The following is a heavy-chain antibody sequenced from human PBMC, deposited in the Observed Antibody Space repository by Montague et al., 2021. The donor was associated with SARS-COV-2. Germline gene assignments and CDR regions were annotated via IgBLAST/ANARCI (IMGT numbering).Heavy chain of an antibody. J-gene: IGHJ6*02. CDR3: ARVGRQQLVRLSGMDV. CDR1: GGSISSSSCY. Sequence: SETLSLTCTVSGGSISSSSCYWGWIRQPPGKGLEWIGSIYYSGSTYYXPPLKSRVTISVDTSKNQFSLKLSSVTAADTAVYYCARVGRQQLVRLSGMDVWGQGTTVTVSS. D-gene: IGHD6-13*01. V-gene: IGHV4-39*07. CDR2: IYYSGST.